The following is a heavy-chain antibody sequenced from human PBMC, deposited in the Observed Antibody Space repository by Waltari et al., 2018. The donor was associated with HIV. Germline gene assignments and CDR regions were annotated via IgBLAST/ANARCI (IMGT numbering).Heavy chain of an antibody. V-gene: IGHV4-4*02. Sequence: QVQLQESGPGLVKPSGTLSLTCAVSGGSISSSNWWSWVRQPPGKGLEWIGEIYHSGSTNYNPSLKSRVTISVDKSKNQFSLKLSSVTAADTAVYYCASTSIAVAGYYYYYMDVWGKGTTVTVSS. CDR2: IYHSGST. D-gene: IGHD6-19*01. CDR3: ASTSIAVAGYYYYYMDV. J-gene: IGHJ6*03. CDR1: GGSISSSNW.